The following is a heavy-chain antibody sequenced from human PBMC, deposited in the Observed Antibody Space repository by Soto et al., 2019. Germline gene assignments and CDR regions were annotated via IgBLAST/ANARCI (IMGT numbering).Heavy chain of an antibody. D-gene: IGHD4-4*01. V-gene: IGHV4-39*01. CDR1: GGSISGSSYY. J-gene: IGHJ5*02. CDR3: ARRQYQVPVLFDP. Sequence: SETLSLTCTVSGGSISGSSYYWGWIRQPPGKGLEWIGSMYYSGSPYYNPSLRSRVTISVDTSKNQFSLKLSSVTAADTAVYYCARRQYQVPVLFDPWGQGTLVTVSS. CDR2: MYYSGSP.